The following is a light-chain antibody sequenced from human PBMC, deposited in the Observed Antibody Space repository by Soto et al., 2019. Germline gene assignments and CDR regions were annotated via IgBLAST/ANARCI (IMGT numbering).Light chain of an antibody. CDR2: KAS. CDR3: QHYNSYSEA. J-gene: IGKJ1*01. V-gene: IGKV1-5*03. Sequence: DIQMTQSPSSLSASLGDRVTITCLASQTISSWLAWYQQKPGKAPKLLVYKASTLKSGVPSRFSGSGSGTEFTITISSLQPHNFATDYCQHYNSYSEAFGQGTKVDIK. CDR1: QTISSW.